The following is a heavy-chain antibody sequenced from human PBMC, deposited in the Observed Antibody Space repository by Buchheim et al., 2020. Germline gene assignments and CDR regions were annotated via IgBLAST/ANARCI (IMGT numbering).Heavy chain of an antibody. CDR3: ARARPDYGGNYRFRFDY. CDR2: INHSGST. Sequence: QVQLQQWGAGLLKPSETLSLTCAVYGGSFSGYYWSWIRQPPGKGLEWIGEINHSGSTNYNPSLKSRVTISLDTSKNQFSLKLSSVTAADTAVYYCARARPDYGGNYRFRFDYWGQGTL. D-gene: IGHD4-23*01. V-gene: IGHV4-34*01. CDR1: GGSFSGYY. J-gene: IGHJ4*02.